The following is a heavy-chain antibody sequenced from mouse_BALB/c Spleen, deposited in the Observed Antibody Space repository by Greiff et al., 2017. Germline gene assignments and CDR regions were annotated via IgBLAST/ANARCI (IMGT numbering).Heavy chain of an antibody. V-gene: IGHV1S29*02. CDR2: IYPYNGGT. J-gene: IGHJ4*01. Sequence: EVKLMESGPELVKPGASVKISCKASGYTFTDYNMHWVKQSHGKSLEWIGYIYPYNGGTGYNQKFKSKATLTVDNSSSTAYMELRSLTSEDSAVYYYARSTMIKVDYWGQGTSVTVSS. CDR1: GYTFTDYN. D-gene: IGHD2-4*01. CDR3: ARSTMIKVDY.